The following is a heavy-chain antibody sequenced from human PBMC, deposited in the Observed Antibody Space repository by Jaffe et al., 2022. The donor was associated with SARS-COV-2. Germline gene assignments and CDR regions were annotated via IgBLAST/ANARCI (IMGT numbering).Heavy chain of an antibody. Sequence: QVQLVESGGGVVQPGRSLRLSCAASGFTFSSYGVHWVRQAPGKGLEWVAVISYHGSNKYYADSVKGRFTISRDNSKNTLHLQMNSLRAEDTAVYYCAKARLPLRASTDYYGMDVWGQGTTVTVSS. J-gene: IGHJ6*02. D-gene: IGHD4-17*01. CDR1: GFTFSSYG. CDR3: AKARLPLRASTDYYGMDV. CDR2: ISYHGSNK. V-gene: IGHV3-30*18.